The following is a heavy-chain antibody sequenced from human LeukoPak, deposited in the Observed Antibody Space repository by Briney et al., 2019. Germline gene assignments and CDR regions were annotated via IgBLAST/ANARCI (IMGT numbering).Heavy chain of an antibody. V-gene: IGHV3-48*01. D-gene: IGHD1-26*01. Sequence: GGSLRLSCAASGFTFSSYTMIWVRQASRKGLEWVSSVSSGSSTIYYADSVKGGFTISRDNAKNSLYLQMNSLRAEDTAVYFCARARASTSNLGYFDYWGQGTLVTVSS. CDR1: GFTFSSYT. CDR2: VSSGSSTI. J-gene: IGHJ4*02. CDR3: ARARASTSNLGYFDY.